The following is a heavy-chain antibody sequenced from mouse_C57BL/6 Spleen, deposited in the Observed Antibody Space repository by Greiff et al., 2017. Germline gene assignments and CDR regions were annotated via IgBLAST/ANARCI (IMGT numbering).Heavy chain of an antibody. CDR3: ASSQYSSNYDYAMDY. CDR2: IYPGDGDT. Sequence: QVQLQQSGPELVKPGASVKISCKASGYAFSSSWMNWVKQRPGKGLEWIGRIYPGDGDTNYNGKFKGKATLTADKSSSTAYMQLSSLTSEDSAVYFCASSQYSSNYDYAMDYWGQGTSVTVSS. J-gene: IGHJ4*01. V-gene: IGHV1-82*01. CDR1: GYAFSSSW. D-gene: IGHD2-5*01.